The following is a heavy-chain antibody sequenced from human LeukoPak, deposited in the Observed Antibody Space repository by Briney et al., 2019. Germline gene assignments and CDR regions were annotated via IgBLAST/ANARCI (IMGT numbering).Heavy chain of an antibody. Sequence: PGGSLRLSCAASGFTFSSCAMSWVRQAPGKGLEWVSAISGSGGSTYYADSVRGRFTISRDNSKNTLYLQMSSLRADGTAVYYCAKDRCLTTTCYVDYWGQGTLVTVSS. CDR1: GFTFSSCA. J-gene: IGHJ4*02. V-gene: IGHV3-23*01. CDR2: ISGSGGST. CDR3: AKDRCLTTTCYVDY. D-gene: IGHD2-2*01.